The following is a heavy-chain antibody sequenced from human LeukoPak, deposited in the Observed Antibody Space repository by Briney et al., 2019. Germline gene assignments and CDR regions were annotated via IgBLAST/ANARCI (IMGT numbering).Heavy chain of an antibody. CDR1: GFTFSTYS. J-gene: IGHJ4*02. V-gene: IGHV3-21*01. CDR3: VRGGYRGFDYEY. Sequence: GESLRLSCAASGFTFSTYSMNWLRLAPGKGLEWVSSISPNSNYKYYVDSVKGRFTISRDNAKSSLYLQMNSLRAEDTAVYYCVRGGYRGFDYEYWGQGTLVTVSS. D-gene: IGHD5-12*01. CDR2: ISPNSNYK.